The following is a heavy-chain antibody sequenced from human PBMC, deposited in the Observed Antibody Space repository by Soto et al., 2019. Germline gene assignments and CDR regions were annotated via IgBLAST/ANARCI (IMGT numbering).Heavy chain of an antibody. D-gene: IGHD6-6*01. J-gene: IGHJ6*02. CDR2: IYYSGST. V-gene: IGHV4-39*01. Sequence: PSETLSLTCTVSGGSISSSSYYWGWIRQPPGKGLEWIGSIYYSGSTYYNPSLKSRVTISVDTSKNQFSLKLSSVTAADTAVYYCARHVAYSSSYYGMDVWGQGTTVTVSS. CDR3: ARHVAYSSSYYGMDV. CDR1: GGSISSSSYY.